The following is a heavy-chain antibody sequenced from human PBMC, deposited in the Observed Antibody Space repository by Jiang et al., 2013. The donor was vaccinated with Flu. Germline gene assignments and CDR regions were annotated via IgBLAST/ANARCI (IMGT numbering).Heavy chain of an antibody. CDR3: ASLQGVGLRFYAFDI. D-gene: IGHD5-12*01. J-gene: IGHJ3*02. Sequence: EWMGIIYPGDSDTRYSPSFQAGVTISADKSISTAYLQWSSLKASDTAMYYCASLQGVGLRFYAFDIWGQGTMVTVSS. V-gene: IGHV5-51*01. CDR2: IYPGDSDT.